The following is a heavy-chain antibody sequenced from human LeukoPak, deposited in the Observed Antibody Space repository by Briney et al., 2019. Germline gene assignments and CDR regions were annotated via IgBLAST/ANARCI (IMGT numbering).Heavy chain of an antibody. Sequence: GGSLRLSCAASGFTFSSYWMHWVRHAPGKGLVWVSRINSDGSITTYADSVRDRFTISRDNAKSTLYLQMNSLRAEDTAVYYCASSTQISKYADYWGQGALVTVSS. CDR1: GFTFSSYW. CDR2: INSDGSIT. CDR3: ASSTQISKYADY. V-gene: IGHV3-74*01. J-gene: IGHJ4*02. D-gene: IGHD2-2*01.